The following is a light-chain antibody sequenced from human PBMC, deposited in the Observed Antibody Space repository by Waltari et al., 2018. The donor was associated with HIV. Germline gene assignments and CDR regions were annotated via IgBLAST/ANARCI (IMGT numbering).Light chain of an antibody. J-gene: IGKJ2*02. CDR3: QQSYSTLPWT. V-gene: IGKV1-39*01. CDR2: AAS. Sequence: DIQMTQSPSSLSASVGARVTITCRASQSISSYLNWYQQKPGKAPKLLIYAASSLQSGVPSRFSGSGSGTDFTLTISSLQPEDFATYYCQQSYSTLPWTFGQGTKLEIK. CDR1: QSISSY.